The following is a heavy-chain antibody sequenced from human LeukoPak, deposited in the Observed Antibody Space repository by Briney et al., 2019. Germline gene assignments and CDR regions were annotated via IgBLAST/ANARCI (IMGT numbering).Heavy chain of an antibody. D-gene: IGHD6-19*01. CDR1: GGSISSYY. CDR3: ARAGWYDRGYYYYYMDV. CDR2: IYTSGTT. Sequence: SETLSLTCTVSGGSISSYYWSWIRQPAGKGLEWIGRIYTSGTTHYNPSLKSRVTMSVDTSKNQFSLKLSSLTAADTAMYYCARAGWYDRGYYYYYMDVWGKGTTVTISS. V-gene: IGHV4-4*07. J-gene: IGHJ6*03.